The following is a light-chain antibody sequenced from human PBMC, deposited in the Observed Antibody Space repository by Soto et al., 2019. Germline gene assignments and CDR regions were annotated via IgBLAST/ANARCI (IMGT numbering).Light chain of an antibody. J-gene: IGLJ3*02. CDR1: SSNIGAGYD. CDR2: GNN. CDR3: QSYDSSQSVV. Sequence: QSVLTQPPSVSGAPGQRVTISCTGSSSNIGAGYDVHWYQQLPGTAPKLLIYGNNNRPSGVPDRFSGSKSGTSASLAITGLQAEDEADYYCQSYDSSQSVVFGGGTKLTVL. V-gene: IGLV1-40*01.